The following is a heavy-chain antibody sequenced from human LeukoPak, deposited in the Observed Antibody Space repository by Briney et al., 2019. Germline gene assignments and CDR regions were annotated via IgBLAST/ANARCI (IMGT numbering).Heavy chain of an antibody. CDR2: IRYDGGNK. CDR1: GFTFSTYV. J-gene: IGHJ6*03. D-gene: IGHD1-26*01. V-gene: IGHV3-30*02. Sequence: GGSLRLSCAAPGFTFSTYVMHWVRQAPGKGLEWVAFIRYDGGNKYYADSVKGRFTISRDNSKNTLYLQMNGLRTEDTAVYYCAKEGGSYYSYYYYMDVWGKGTTVTVSS. CDR3: AKEGGSYYSYYYYMDV.